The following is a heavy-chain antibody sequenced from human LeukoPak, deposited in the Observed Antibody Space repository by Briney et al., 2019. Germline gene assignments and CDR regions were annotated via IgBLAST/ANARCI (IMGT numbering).Heavy chain of an antibody. V-gene: IGHV4-61*02. Sequence: SETLSLTCTVPGGSISSGNYYWTWIRQPAGKGLEWIGRIYTSGSTNYNPSLKSRVSISINTSKNQFSLKLSSVTAADTAVYYCAKGWRSLANWFDPWGQGTLVTVAS. CDR3: AKGWRSLANWFDP. CDR2: IYTSGST. J-gene: IGHJ5*02. CDR1: GGSISSGNYY. D-gene: IGHD2-15*01.